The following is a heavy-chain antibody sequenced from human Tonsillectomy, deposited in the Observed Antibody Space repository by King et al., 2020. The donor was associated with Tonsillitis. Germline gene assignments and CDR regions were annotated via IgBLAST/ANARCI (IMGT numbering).Heavy chain of an antibody. D-gene: IGHD3-22*01. CDR3: ARVVNYYDSSGDYASEKYAFDI. J-gene: IGHJ3*02. CDR2: ISAYNGNT. V-gene: IGHV1-18*04. CDR1: GYTFTSYG. Sequence: QVQLVESGAEVKKPGASVKVSCKASGYTFTSYGISWVRQAPGQGLEWMGWISAYNGNTNYAQKLQGRVTMTTDTSTSTAYMELRSLRSDDTAVYYCARVVNYYDSSGDYASEKYAFDIWGQGTMVTVSS.